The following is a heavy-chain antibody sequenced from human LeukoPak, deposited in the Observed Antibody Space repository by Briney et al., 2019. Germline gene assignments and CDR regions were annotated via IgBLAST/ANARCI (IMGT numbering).Heavy chain of an antibody. J-gene: IGHJ4*02. CDR3: ARGPNSNWSGLDF. V-gene: IGHV3-74*01. CDR2: ISPTGSTT. Sequence: GGSLRLACIASGFSFSGHWMHWARQLPGKGLVWVSRISPTGSTTSYADSVKGRFTVSRDNAKNTLYLQVNNLRAEDTAVYYCARGPNSNWSGLDFWGQGTLLTVSS. D-gene: IGHD6-6*01. CDR1: GFSFSGHW.